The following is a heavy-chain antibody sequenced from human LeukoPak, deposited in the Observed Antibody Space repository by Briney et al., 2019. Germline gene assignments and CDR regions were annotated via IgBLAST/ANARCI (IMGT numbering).Heavy chain of an antibody. Sequence: GRSLRLSCAAAGFTFSNYAMHWVRQAPGKGLEGGAVISYDGSNKYYADSVKGRFTISRYNSKNTLYLQMNSLRAEDTAVYYCAREVYEGAFDIWGQGTMVTVSS. D-gene: IGHD5/OR15-5a*01. J-gene: IGHJ3*02. V-gene: IGHV3-30*04. CDR2: ISYDGSNK. CDR3: AREVYEGAFDI. CDR1: GFTFSNYA.